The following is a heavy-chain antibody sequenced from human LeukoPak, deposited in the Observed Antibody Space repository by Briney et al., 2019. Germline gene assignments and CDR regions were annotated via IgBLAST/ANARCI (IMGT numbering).Heavy chain of an antibody. Sequence: SKSLSLTCSVAGVSISNYYWSWIRQSPGRELEWIGHLHYSGSSSYNPSLRSRVTTSVDMSKNQFSLRLTSVTAADTAVYYCARNRPIMGITDAFDVWGQGTMVTVSS. V-gene: IGHV4-59*01. CDR1: GVSISNYY. D-gene: IGHD1-26*01. CDR2: LHYSGSS. CDR3: ARNRPIMGITDAFDV. J-gene: IGHJ3*01.